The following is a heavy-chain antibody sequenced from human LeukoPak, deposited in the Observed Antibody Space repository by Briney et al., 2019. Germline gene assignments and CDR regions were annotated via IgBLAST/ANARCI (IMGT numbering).Heavy chain of an antibody. V-gene: IGHV1-69*05. D-gene: IGHD1-14*01. CDR3: ARDLTKYWYFDL. J-gene: IGHJ2*01. CDR1: GGTFSSYA. Sequence: SVKVSCKASGGTFSSYAISWVRQAPGQGLEWMGRIIPIFGTANYAQKFQGRVTITTDESTSTAYTELSSLRSEDTAVYYCARDLTKYWYFDLWGRGTLVTVSS. CDR2: IIPIFGTA.